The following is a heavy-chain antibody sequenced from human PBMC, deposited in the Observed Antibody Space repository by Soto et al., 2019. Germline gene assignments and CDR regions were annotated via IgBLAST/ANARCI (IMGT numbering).Heavy chain of an antibody. V-gene: IGHV4-61*01. CDR1: GGSVSSGSYY. CDR3: ARDGDGSVGWFQH. J-gene: IGHJ1*01. CDR2: IYYSGST. D-gene: IGHD1-26*01. Sequence: SETLSLTCTVSGGSVSSGSYYWSWIRQPPGKGLEWIGYIYYSGSTNYNPSLKSRVPISVDTSKNQFSLKLSSVTAADTAVYYCARDGDGSVGWFQHWGQGTLVTVSS.